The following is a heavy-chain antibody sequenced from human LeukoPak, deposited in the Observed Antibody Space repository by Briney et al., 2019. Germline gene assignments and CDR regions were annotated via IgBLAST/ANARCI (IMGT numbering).Heavy chain of an antibody. J-gene: IGHJ1*01. CDR1: GFTFRDAW. CDR2: IRSKTDGGTT. Sequence: GGSLRLSCTASGFTFRDAWMTWVRQAPGKGLEWVGRIRSKTDGGTTDYAVSVQGRFTISRDDSKNTLYLQMSSLKTEDTAVYYCAKHIYGVVSIQQWGQGTLVTVSS. D-gene: IGHD3-3*01. CDR3: AKHIYGVVSIQQ. V-gene: IGHV3-15*01.